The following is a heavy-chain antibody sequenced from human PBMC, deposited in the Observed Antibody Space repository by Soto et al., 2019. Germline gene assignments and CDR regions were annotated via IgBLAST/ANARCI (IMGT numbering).Heavy chain of an antibody. Sequence: XETLSLTCSVSGCSMSGSYWSWIRPSPGKGLEWLGYVYYTGSTNYSPSLRSRVSISVDTSKNEFSLRLSSVTAADTAVYFCARSVAVPGAHIDYWGQGTQVTVSS. V-gene: IGHV4-59*01. CDR1: GCSMSGSY. J-gene: IGHJ4*02. CDR3: ARSVAVPGAHIDY. D-gene: IGHD6-19*01. CDR2: VYYTGST.